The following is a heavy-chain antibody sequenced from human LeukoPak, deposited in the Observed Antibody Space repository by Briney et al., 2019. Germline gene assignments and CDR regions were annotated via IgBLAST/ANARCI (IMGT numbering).Heavy chain of an antibody. Sequence: NPSLKSRVTTSVDTSKNQFSLKLSSVTAADTAVYYCAREGAPYYYDSSGYYRGYDAFDIWGQGTMVTVSS. D-gene: IGHD3-22*01. CDR3: AREGAPYYYDSSGYYRGYDAFDI. V-gene: IGHV4-59*12. J-gene: IGHJ3*02.